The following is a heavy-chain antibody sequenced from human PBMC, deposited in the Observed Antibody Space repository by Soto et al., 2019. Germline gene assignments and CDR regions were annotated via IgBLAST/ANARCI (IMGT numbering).Heavy chain of an antibody. V-gene: IGHV4-4*02. D-gene: IGHD2-15*01. J-gene: IGHJ4*02. Sequence: SETLSLTCAVYGGSISSSNWWSWVRQPPGKGLEWIGEIYHSGSTNYNPSLKSRVTISVDKSKNQFSLKLSSVTAADTAVYYCARDSCSGGSCYTDYWGQGTLVTVSS. CDR2: IYHSGST. CDR1: GGSISSSNW. CDR3: ARDSCSGGSCYTDY.